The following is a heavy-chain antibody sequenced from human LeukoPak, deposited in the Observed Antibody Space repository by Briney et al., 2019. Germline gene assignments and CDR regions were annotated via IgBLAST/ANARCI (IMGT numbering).Heavy chain of an antibody. V-gene: IGHV1-2*06. Sequence: ASVKVSCKASGYTFTGYYMHWVRQAPGQGLEWMGRNNPNSGGTNYAQKFQGRVTMTRDTSISTAYMELSRLRSDDTAVYYCARGPRLDSSGWYYGAFDIWGQGTMVTVSS. CDR1: GYTFTGYY. D-gene: IGHD6-19*01. J-gene: IGHJ3*02. CDR2: NNPNSGGT. CDR3: ARGPRLDSSGWYYGAFDI.